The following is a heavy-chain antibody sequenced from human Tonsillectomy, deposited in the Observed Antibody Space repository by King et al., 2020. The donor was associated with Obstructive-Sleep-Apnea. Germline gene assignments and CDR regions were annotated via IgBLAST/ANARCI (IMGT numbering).Heavy chain of an antibody. J-gene: IGHJ5*02. D-gene: IGHD5-12*01. CDR1: SGSISNYY. Sequence: QLQESGPGLVKPSDTLSLTCTVSSGSISNYYWRWIRQPPGKGLEWIGSIYYSGSTNYNPSLKSRVTISVDTSKTQFSLQLTSVTAADTAVYYCPRNPYGGYRWFDPWGQGTLVTVSS. V-gene: IGHV4-59*08. CDR3: PRNPYGGYRWFDP. CDR2: IYYSGST.